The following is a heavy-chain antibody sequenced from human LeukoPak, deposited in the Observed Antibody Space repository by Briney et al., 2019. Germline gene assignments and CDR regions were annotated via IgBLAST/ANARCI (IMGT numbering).Heavy chain of an antibody. J-gene: IGHJ6*02. Sequence: ASVKVSCKASGYTFTGYYMHWVRQAPGQGLEWMGWISAYNGNTNYAQKLQGRVTMTTDTSTSTAYMELRSLRSDDTAVYYCARTNYGMDVWGQGTTVTVSS. CDR1: GYTFTGYY. CDR2: ISAYNGNT. V-gene: IGHV1-18*04. CDR3: ARTNYGMDV.